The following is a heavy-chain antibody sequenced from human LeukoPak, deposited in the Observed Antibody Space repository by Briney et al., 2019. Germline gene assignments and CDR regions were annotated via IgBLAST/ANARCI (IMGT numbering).Heavy chain of an antibody. J-gene: IGHJ3*02. Sequence: ASVKVSCKASVYTFTGYYMHWVRHAPGQGLEWMGWINPNRGGTNYAQKLQGRVTITRDTSISTAHMEESRARSEDTPVYYCARVEGYSYGLGAFDIWGQGTIVTVSS. D-gene: IGHD5-18*01. CDR2: INPNRGGT. CDR1: VYTFTGYY. V-gene: IGHV1-2*02. CDR3: ARVEGYSYGLGAFDI.